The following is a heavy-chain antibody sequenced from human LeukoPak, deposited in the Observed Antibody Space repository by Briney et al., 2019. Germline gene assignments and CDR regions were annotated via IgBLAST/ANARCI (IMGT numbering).Heavy chain of an antibody. V-gene: IGHV3-43*02. CDR3: AKDLSEWEALRGYYFYYAMDV. Sequence: GRSLRLSCAGSGFNFDDYAIHWVRQPPGKGLEWISLVSGDGNTYYADSVKGRFAISRDSNRNSMYLQMSSLRTEDTALYYCAKDLSEWEALRGYYFYYAMDVWGQGTTVTVSS. CDR1: GFNFDDYA. CDR2: VSGDGNT. J-gene: IGHJ6*02. D-gene: IGHD1-26*01.